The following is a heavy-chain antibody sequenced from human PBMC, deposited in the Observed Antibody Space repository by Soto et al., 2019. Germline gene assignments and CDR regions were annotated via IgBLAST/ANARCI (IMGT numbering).Heavy chain of an antibody. D-gene: IGHD2-15*01. CDR1: GGTFSTSS. J-gene: IGHJ3*02. CDR3: ARGQEYGGSSDAFDM. V-gene: IGHV1-69*14. Sequence: QVQLVQSGAEVKKPGSSMKVSCKASGGTFSTSSINWVRQAPGQRPEWMGNILPIFGTADYAQKFQDRVTITAVKSTNTAYMELRRLFTEDTAVYYCARGQEYGGSSDAFDMWGQGTVVTVSS. CDR2: ILPIFGTA.